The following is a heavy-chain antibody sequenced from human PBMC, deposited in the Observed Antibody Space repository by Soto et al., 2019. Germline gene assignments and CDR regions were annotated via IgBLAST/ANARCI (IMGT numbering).Heavy chain of an antibody. CDR2: IYPGDSDT. CDR3: AASIFYYGMDV. Sequence: PGESRKISCKGSVYTFTNYWIGWVRQMPGKGLEWMGIIYPGDSDTKYNPSFQGQVTISADKSITTTYLQWSSLKASDTAIYYCAASIFYYGMDVWGQGTTVTVSS. V-gene: IGHV5-51*01. CDR1: VYTFTNYW. J-gene: IGHJ6*02.